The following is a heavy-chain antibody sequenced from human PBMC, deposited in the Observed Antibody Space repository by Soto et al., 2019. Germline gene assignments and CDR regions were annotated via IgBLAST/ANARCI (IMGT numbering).Heavy chain of an antibody. V-gene: IGHV1-69*12. J-gene: IGHJ6*02. Sequence: QVQLVQSGAEVKKPGSSVKVSCKASGGTFSNFAISWVRQAPGQGLEWMGAIIPTFASPYYAQRFQGRISITADASTTTAFMEVSSLRSDDTAVYCCARDRVMRGNSYYYGMDVWGQGTTVTVSS. CDR3: ARDRVMRGNSYYYGMDV. D-gene: IGHD2-8*01. CDR1: GGTFSNFA. CDR2: IIPTFASP.